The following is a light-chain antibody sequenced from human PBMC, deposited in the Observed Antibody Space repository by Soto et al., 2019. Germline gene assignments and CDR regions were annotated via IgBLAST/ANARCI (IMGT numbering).Light chain of an antibody. CDR3: QQYKNWPPLT. J-gene: IGKJ4*01. Sequence: EIVMTQSPATLSVSPGETATLSCRASQSVSYNLAWYQQKPGQCPRLLIYGAFTRATVIPARFSGSGSGTEFTLTISSLQSEDFAVYYCQQYKNWPPLTFGGGTKVEIK. CDR2: GAF. CDR1: QSVSYN. V-gene: IGKV3-15*01.